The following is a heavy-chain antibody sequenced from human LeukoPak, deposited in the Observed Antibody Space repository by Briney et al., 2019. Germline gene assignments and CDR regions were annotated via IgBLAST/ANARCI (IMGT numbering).Heavy chain of an antibody. Sequence: GGSLRLSCAASGFTVSSNYMSWVRQAPGEGLEWVSVIYSGGSTYYADSVKGRFTISRDNSKNTLYLQMNSLRAEDTAVYYCARIFPFDSSGYYQDAFDIWGQGTMVTVSS. CDR2: IYSGGST. V-gene: IGHV3-53*01. J-gene: IGHJ3*02. CDR3: ARIFPFDSSGYYQDAFDI. CDR1: GFTVSSNY. D-gene: IGHD3-22*01.